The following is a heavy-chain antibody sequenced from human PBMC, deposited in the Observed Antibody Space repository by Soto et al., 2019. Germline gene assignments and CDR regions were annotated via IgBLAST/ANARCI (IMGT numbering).Heavy chain of an antibody. D-gene: IGHD4-17*01. Sequence: EVQLLESGGGLVQPGGSLRLSCAASGFTFSSYAMSWVRQAPGKGLEWVSAISGSGGSTYYADSVKGRFTISGDNSKNTLYLQMNSLRAEDTAVYYCAKGIDYGDYHWYFDLWGRGTLVTVSS. J-gene: IGHJ2*01. CDR1: GFTFSSYA. CDR3: AKGIDYGDYHWYFDL. V-gene: IGHV3-23*01. CDR2: ISGSGGST.